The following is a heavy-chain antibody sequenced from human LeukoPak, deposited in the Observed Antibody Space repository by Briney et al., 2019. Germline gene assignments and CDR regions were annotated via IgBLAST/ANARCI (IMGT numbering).Heavy chain of an antibody. CDR2: ISGSGDST. D-gene: IGHD2-2*01. J-gene: IGHJ4*02. CDR3: TKGGAGYCSSTSCLYYFDS. Sequence: GGSLRLSCAASGFTLTRHNMNWVRQAPGKGLEWVSTISGSGDSTYYADSVKGRFTVSRDNSKNTLHLQMNSLRAEDTAVYYCTKGGAGYCSSTSCLYYFDSWAQGTLVTVSS. CDR1: GFTLTRHN. V-gene: IGHV3-23*01.